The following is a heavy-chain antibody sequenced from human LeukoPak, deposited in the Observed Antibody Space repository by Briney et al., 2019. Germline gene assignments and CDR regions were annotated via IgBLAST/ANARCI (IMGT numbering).Heavy chain of an antibody. CDR1: GGSFSGYY. J-gene: IGHJ4*02. CDR2: INHSGST. V-gene: IGHV4-34*01. CDR3: ARGGIAAAGTHFDY. Sequence: SETLSLTCAVYGGSFSGYYWSWIRQPPGKGLELIGEINHSGSTNYNPSLKSRVTISVDTSKNQFSLKLSSVTAADTAVYYCARGGIAAAGTHFDYWGQGTLVTVSS. D-gene: IGHD6-13*01.